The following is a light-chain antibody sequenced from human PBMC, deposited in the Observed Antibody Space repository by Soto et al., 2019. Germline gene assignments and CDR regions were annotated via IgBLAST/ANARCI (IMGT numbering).Light chain of an antibody. V-gene: IGKV3-11*01. J-gene: IGKJ5*01. CDR1: QSVGSS. Sequence: DIVLTQSPGPLSLSPGERATLSCTASQSVGSSLGWYQQKPGQAPRLIIYDVSNRATGIPARFSGSGSGTDCTLTISSPEPEDIAVYYCQQRNNWPLTFGQGTRLEIK. CDR3: QQRNNWPLT. CDR2: DVS.